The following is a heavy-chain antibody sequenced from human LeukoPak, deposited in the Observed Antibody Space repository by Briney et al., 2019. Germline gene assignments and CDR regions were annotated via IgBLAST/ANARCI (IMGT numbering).Heavy chain of an antibody. V-gene: IGHV3-33*01. CDR1: GFTFSSYG. J-gene: IGHJ4*02. Sequence: GRSLRLSCVASGFTFSSYGMHWVRQAPGKGLEWVAVIWYDGSNKYYADSVKGRFTISRDNSKNTLYLQMNSLRAEDTAVYYCARGSSSSWSQFDYWGQGTLVTVSS. CDR3: ARGSSSSWSQFDY. CDR2: IWYDGSNK. D-gene: IGHD6-13*01.